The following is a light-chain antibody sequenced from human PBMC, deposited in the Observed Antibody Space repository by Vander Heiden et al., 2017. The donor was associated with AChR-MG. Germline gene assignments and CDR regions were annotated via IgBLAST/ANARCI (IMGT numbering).Light chain of an antibody. CDR2: DVS. CDR3: SSYTSSSTRV. V-gene: IGLV2-14*01. Sequence: QSALTQPSSVSGSPGQSITISCTGTSSDVGGYNDVSWYQQHPGKAPKLMIYDVSERPSGVSNRFSGSKSGNTASLTISGLQAEDEADYYCSSYTSSSTRVFGTGTKVTVL. CDR1: SSDVGGYND. J-gene: IGLJ1*01.